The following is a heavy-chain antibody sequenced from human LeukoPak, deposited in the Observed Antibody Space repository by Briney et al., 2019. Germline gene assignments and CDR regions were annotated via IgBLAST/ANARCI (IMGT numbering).Heavy chain of an antibody. CDR3: KSLDKAAASDY. CDR1: GFTFSGSA. D-gene: IGHD6-13*01. J-gene: IGHJ4*02. V-gene: IGHV3-73*01. CDR2: IRSKTNSYTT. Sequence: GGSLRLSCAASGFTFSGSAVHWVGQASGKGLEWVGRIRSKTNSYTTAYAASVKGRFTVSRDDSKNTAYLQMNSLKTEDTAVYYCKSLDKAAASDYWGQGTLVTVSS.